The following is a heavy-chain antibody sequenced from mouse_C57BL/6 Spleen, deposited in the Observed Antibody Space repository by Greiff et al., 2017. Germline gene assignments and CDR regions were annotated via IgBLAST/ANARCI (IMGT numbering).Heavy chain of an antibody. CDR1: GFTFSDAW. V-gene: IGHV6-6*01. CDR3: TRGYDYGYAGFFDY. D-gene: IGHD2-4*01. CDR2: IRNKANNHAT. Sequence: EVKVEESGGGLVQPGGSMKLSCAASGFTFSDAWMDWVRQSPEKGLEWVAEIRNKANNHATYYAESVKGRFTISRDDSKSSVYLQMNSLRAEDTGIYYCTRGYDYGYAGFFDYWGQGTTLTVSS. J-gene: IGHJ2*01.